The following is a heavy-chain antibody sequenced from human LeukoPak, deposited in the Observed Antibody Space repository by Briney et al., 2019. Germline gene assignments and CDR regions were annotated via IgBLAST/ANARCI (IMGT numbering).Heavy chain of an antibody. CDR3: ARDRVDSSGYYHFDY. V-gene: IGHV4-31*11. Sequence: SETLSLTCAVYGGSFSGYYWSWIRQHPGKGLEWIGYIYYSGSTYYNPSLKSRVTISVDTSKNQFSLKLSSVTAADTAVYYCARDRVDSSGYYHFDYWGQGTLVTVSS. CDR1: GGSFSGYY. J-gene: IGHJ4*02. CDR2: IYYSGST. D-gene: IGHD3-22*01.